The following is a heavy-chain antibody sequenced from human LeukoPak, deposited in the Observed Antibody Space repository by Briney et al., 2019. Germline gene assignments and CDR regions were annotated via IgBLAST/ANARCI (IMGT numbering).Heavy chain of an antibody. CDR2: ISGSGGNT. D-gene: IGHD3-22*01. Sequence: PGGSLTLSCAASGFTFSNYAMSWVRQAPGKGLEWVSSISGSGGNTYYVDSVKGRFTISRDNSNNTLYLHMNSLRAEDTAVYYCAKSRNPPTVVVITTFYDYWGQGTLVTVSS. V-gene: IGHV3-23*01. J-gene: IGHJ4*02. CDR3: AKSRNPPTVVVITTFYDY. CDR1: GFTFSNYA.